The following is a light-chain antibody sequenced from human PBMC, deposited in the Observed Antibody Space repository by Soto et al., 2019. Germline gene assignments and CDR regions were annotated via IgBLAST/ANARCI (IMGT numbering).Light chain of an antibody. J-gene: IGKJ4*01. CDR1: QSVNIY. V-gene: IGKV3D-15*01. CDR3: QQYDEWLLLT. CDR2: GAS. Sequence: EIVITQSPATVSVSPGERATLSCRASQSVNIYLAWYQQKPGQAAMLLIFGASYRATGIPARFSCSGSGTEFNLTISSLQSEDFAVYFCQQYDEWLLLTFVGGTKVDIK.